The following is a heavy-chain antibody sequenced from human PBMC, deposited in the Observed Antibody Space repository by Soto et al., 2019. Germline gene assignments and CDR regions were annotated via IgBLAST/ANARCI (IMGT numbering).Heavy chain of an antibody. V-gene: IGHV3-33*01. D-gene: IGHD3-3*01. J-gene: IGHJ6*02. Sequence: QVQLVESGGGVVQPGRSLRLSCAASGFTFSSYGMHWVRQAPGKGLEWVAVIWYDGSNKYYADSVKGRFTISRDNSKNTMYLHMNILGAEDTAVYYCSRDFKTIFGVVTSSSYYYCGMDVWGQGTTVTVSS. CDR1: GFTFSSYG. CDR2: IWYDGSNK. CDR3: SRDFKTIFGVVTSSSYYYCGMDV.